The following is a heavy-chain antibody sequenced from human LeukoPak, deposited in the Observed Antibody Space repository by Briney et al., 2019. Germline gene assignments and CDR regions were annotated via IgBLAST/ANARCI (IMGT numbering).Heavy chain of an antibody. CDR2: IIPILGIA. CDR3: ARDRSREYQLLYGWFDP. J-gene: IGHJ5*02. D-gene: IGHD2-2*02. V-gene: IGHV1-69*04. CDR1: GGTFSSYA. Sequence: ASVKVSCKASGGTFSSYAISWVRQAPGQGLEWMGRIIPILGIANYAQKFQGRVTITADKSTSTAYMELSSLRSEDTAVYYCARDRSREYQLLYGWFDPWGQGTLVTVSS.